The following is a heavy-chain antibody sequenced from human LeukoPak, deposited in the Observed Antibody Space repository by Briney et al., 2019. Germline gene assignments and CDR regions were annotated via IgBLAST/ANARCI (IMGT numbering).Heavy chain of an antibody. V-gene: IGHV3-23*01. J-gene: IGHJ4*02. CDR2: ISGSGGST. CDR3: AKAGDYDYVWGSYRVYYFDY. D-gene: IGHD3-16*02. Sequence: GGSLRLSCAASGFTFSSYAMSWVRQAPGKGLEWVSAISGSGGSTYYADSVKGRFTISRDNSKNTLYLQMNSLRAEDTAVYYCAKAGDYDYVWGSYRVYYFDYWGQGTLVTVSS. CDR1: GFTFSSYA.